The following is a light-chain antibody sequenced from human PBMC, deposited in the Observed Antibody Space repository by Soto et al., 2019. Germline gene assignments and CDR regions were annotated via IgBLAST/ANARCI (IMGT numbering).Light chain of an antibody. V-gene: IGKV1-6*01. Sequence: AIQVTQSPSSLSASVGDRVTITCRASQDIKNDLGWYQQTPGKSPKLLIYAASTLESGVPSRFRGSGCGRDLALAILSLQPEDSRTYYCLHDYTYLRTVGQGTKVEIK. CDR1: QDIKND. CDR2: AAS. CDR3: LHDYTYLRT. J-gene: IGKJ1*01.